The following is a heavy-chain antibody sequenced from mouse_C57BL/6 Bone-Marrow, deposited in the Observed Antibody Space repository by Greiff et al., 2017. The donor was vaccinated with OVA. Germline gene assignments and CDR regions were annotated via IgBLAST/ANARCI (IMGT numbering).Heavy chain of an antibody. V-gene: IGHV2-5*01. CDR2: IWRGGST. CDR3: AKKRGSSYGYFDV. J-gene: IGHJ1*03. CDR1: GFSLTSYG. Sequence: VKLQESGPGLVQPSQSLSITCTVSGFSLTSYGVHWVRQSPGKGLEWLGVIWRGGSTDYNAAFMSRLSITKDNSKSQVFFKMNSLQADDTAIYYCAKKRGSSYGYFDVWGTGTTVTVSS. D-gene: IGHD1-1*01.